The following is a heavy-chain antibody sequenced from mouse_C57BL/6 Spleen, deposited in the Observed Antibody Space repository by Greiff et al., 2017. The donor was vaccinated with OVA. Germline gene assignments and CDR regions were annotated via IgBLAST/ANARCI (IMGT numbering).Heavy chain of an antibody. CDR2: LNPGSGGT. CDR1: GYAFTNYL. Sequence: VQLQQSGAELVRPGTSVKVSCKASGYAFTNYLIEWVKQRPGQGLEWIGVLNPGSGGTNYNEKFKGKATLTADKSSSTAYMQLSSLTSEDSAVYFCARYSPNWENYAMDYWGQGTSVTVSS. V-gene: IGHV1-54*01. CDR3: ARYSPNWENYAMDY. D-gene: IGHD4-1*01. J-gene: IGHJ4*01.